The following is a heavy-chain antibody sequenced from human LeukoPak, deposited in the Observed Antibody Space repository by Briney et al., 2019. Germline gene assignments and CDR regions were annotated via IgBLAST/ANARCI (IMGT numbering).Heavy chain of an antibody. V-gene: IGHV3-30*01. CDR2: ISYDGSNK. J-gene: IGHJ4*02. D-gene: IGHD2-2*02. Sequence: GGSLRLSCAASGFTFSSYAMHWVRQAPGKGLEWVAVISYDGSNKYYADSVKGRFTISRDNSKNTLYLQMNSLRAEDTAVYYCARDSACSSTSCYTVEYYFDYWGQGTLVTVSS. CDR1: GFTFSSYA. CDR3: ARDSACSSTSCYTVEYYFDY.